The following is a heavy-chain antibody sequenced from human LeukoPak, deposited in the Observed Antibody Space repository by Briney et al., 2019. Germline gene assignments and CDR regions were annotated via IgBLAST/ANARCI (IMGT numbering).Heavy chain of an antibody. CDR1: GGSISSYY. CDR3: ARHKGRVDYFDY. V-gene: IGHV4-4*07. D-gene: IGHD3-3*01. Sequence: PSETLSLTCTVSGGSISSYYWSWIRQPAGKGLEWIGRIYTSGSTNYNPSLKSRVTISVDTSKNQFSLELSSVTAADAAVYYCARHKGRVDYFDYWGQGTLVTVSS. CDR2: IYTSGST. J-gene: IGHJ4*02.